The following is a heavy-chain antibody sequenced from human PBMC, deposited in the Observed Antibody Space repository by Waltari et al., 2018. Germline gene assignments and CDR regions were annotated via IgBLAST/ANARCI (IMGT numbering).Heavy chain of an antibody. V-gene: IGHV1-69*05. CDR1: GGTFSSYA. CDR3: ATPWRDGYNSPNYYYYGMDV. CDR2: SIPIFGTA. D-gene: IGHD5-12*01. J-gene: IGHJ6*02. Sequence: QVQLVQSGAEVKKPGSSVKVSCKASGGTFSSYAISWVRQAPGQGLEWMGGSIPIFGTANYAQKFQGRVTITTDESTSTAYMELSSLRSEDTAVYYCATPWRDGYNSPNYYYYGMDVWGQGTTVTVSS.